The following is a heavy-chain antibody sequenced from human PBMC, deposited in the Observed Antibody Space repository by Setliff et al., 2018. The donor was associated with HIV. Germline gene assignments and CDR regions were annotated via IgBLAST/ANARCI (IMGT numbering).Heavy chain of an antibody. J-gene: IGHJ2*01. Sequence: SETLSLTCAVYGGSFSGYYWSWIRQPPGKGLEWIGEINHSGSTNYNPSLKSRVTISVDTSKDQFSLKLSTVTAADTAVYYCARGLGQQLGRFWYFDLWGRGTLVTVSS. CDR2: INHSGST. CDR1: GGSFSGYY. V-gene: IGHV4-34*01. D-gene: IGHD6-13*01. CDR3: ARGLGQQLGRFWYFDL.